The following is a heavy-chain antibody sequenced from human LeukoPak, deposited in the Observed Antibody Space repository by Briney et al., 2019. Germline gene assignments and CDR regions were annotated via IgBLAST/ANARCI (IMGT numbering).Heavy chain of an antibody. CDR1: GGSIRSGSYY. Sequence: SETVSLTCTVSGGSIRSGSYYWSWVRQPAGKGLEWIGRIYTSGSTNYNPSLKSRVTIPVDTSKNQFSLKLSSVTAADTAVYYCARVVAAAGYYYYMDVWGKGTTVTVSS. CDR2: IYTSGST. V-gene: IGHV4-61*02. J-gene: IGHJ6*03. CDR3: ARVVAAAGYYYYMDV. D-gene: IGHD6-13*01.